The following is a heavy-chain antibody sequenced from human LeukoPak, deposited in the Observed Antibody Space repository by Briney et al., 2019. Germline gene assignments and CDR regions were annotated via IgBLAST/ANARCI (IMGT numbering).Heavy chain of an antibody. V-gene: IGHV3-49*04. CDR1: GFTFGDYA. CDR2: IRSKTYDGTT. CDR3: ARDKGTSYLSSFDY. D-gene: IGHD6-6*01. J-gene: IGHJ4*02. Sequence: GGSLRLSCTASGFTFGDYAMSWVRQAPGKGLEWVGFIRSKTYDGTTEYAASVKGRFTISRDDSKRIAYLQMNSLRAADTAVYYCARDKGTSYLSSFDYWGQGTLVTVSS.